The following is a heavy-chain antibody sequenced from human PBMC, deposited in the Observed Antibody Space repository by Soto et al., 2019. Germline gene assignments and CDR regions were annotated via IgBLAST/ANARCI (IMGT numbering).Heavy chain of an antibody. CDR1: GFTFDDYA. Sequence: EAQLVESGGGLVQPGRSLRLSCAASGFTFDDYAMHWVRQAPGKGLEWVSAISWNSGNIAYADSVKGRFTISRDNAKNSLYLQMSSLRAEDTALYYCVKGRGETYGTYYFDFWGQGTLVTVSS. CDR3: VKGRGETYGTYYFDF. CDR2: ISWNSGNI. V-gene: IGHV3-9*01. J-gene: IGHJ4*02. D-gene: IGHD2-21*01.